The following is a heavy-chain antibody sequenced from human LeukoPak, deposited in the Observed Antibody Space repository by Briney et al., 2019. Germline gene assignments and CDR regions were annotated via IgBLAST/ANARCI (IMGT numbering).Heavy chain of an antibody. CDR2: ISGDGGST. J-gene: IGHJ4*02. V-gene: IGHV3-43*02. CDR3: ARESESSGWYDY. D-gene: IGHD6-19*01. Sequence: GGSLRLSCAAPGFRFHDYAIHWVRQAPGEGLEWVSLISGDGGSTFYADSVKGRFTISRDNSKNSLYLQMNSLRSDDTALYYCARESESSGWYDYWGQGTLVTVSS. CDR1: GFRFHDYA.